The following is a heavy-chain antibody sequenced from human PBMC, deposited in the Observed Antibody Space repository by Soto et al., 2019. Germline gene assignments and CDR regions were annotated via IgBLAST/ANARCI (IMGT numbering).Heavy chain of an antibody. CDR2: ISYSGNT. J-gene: IGHJ4*02. D-gene: IGHD2-15*01. V-gene: IGHV4-59*01. CDR1: GGSIIGGY. CDR3: AGLRGYAGSPIDY. Sequence: SETLSLTCTVSGGSIIGGYWSWIRQPPGKGLEWIGYISYSGNTNYNPSLKSRVTMSVDTPNNQFSLRLSSVTTADTAVYYCAGLRGYAGSPIDYWGQGTLVTVSS.